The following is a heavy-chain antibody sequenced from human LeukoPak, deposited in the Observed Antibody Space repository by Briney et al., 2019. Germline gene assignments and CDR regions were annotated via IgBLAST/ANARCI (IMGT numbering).Heavy chain of an antibody. Sequence: EASVKVSCKASGYTFTSYGISWVRQAPGQGLEWMGWISAYNGNTNYAQKLQGRVTMTTDTSTSTAYMELRSLRSDDTAVYYCARGVGYCSSTSCYYLGFYFDYWGQGTLVTVSS. CDR2: ISAYNGNT. CDR1: GYTFTSYG. V-gene: IGHV1-18*01. D-gene: IGHD2-2*01. J-gene: IGHJ4*02. CDR3: ARGVGYCSSTSCYYLGFYFDY.